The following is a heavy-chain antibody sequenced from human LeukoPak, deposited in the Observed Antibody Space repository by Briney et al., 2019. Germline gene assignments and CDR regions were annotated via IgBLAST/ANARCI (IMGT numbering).Heavy chain of an antibody. V-gene: IGHV3-74*01. CDR2: INTDGGDT. Sequence: PGGSLRLSCVASGFTFGSYWMHWVRQAPGKGLVWVSRINTDGGDTIYADSVKGRFTISRDNAKNTLFLQMNSLRAEDTAVYYCARDEKIVGASGQDYWGQGTLVTVSS. J-gene: IGHJ4*02. CDR3: ARDEKIVGASGQDY. CDR1: GFTFGSYW. D-gene: IGHD1-26*01.